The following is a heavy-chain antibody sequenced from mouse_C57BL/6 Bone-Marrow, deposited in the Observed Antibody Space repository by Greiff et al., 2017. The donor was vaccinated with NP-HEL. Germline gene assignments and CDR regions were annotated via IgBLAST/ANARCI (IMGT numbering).Heavy chain of an antibody. V-gene: IGHV1-59*01. CDR1: GYTFTSYW. CDR2: IDPSDSYT. J-gene: IGHJ2*01. Sequence: VQLQQSGAELVRPGTSVKLSCKASGYTFTSYWMHWVKQRPGQGLEWIGVIDPSDSYTNYNQKFKGKATLTVDTSSSTAYMQLSSLTSEDSAVYYCARSKGGDPYYFDYWGQGTTLTVSS. CDR3: ARSKGGDPYYFDY. D-gene: IGHD2-5*01.